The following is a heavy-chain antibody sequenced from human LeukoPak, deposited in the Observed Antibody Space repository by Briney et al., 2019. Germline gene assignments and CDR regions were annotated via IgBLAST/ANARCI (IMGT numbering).Heavy chain of an antibody. CDR3: AKGRALEVVAAFNY. J-gene: IGHJ4*02. CDR1: GFTFSNYA. CDR2: ISGSGANT. V-gene: IGHV3-23*01. D-gene: IGHD2-15*01. Sequence: GGSLRLSYAASGFTFSNYAMSWVRQAPGRGLEWVSTISGSGANTYYADSVKGRFTISRDNSKNTLYLQMNSLRADDTAIYYCAKGRALEVVAAFNYWGQGTVVTASS.